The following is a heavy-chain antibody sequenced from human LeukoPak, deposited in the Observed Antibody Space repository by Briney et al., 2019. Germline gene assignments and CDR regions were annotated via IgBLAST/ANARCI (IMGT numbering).Heavy chain of an antibody. CDR1: GFTFSSYG. J-gene: IGHJ4*02. CDR3: ASFYDSTGRDY. CDR2: ISSSGSTI. Sequence: GGSLRLSCAASGFTFSSYGMNWVRQAPGKGLEWVSYISSSGSTINYADSVKGRFTISRDNAKNSLYLQMSSLRAEDTAVYYCASFYDSTGRDYWGQGTLVTVSS. D-gene: IGHD3-22*01. V-gene: IGHV3-48*04.